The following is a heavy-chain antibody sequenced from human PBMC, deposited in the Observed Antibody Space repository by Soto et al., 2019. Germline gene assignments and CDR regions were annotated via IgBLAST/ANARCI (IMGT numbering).Heavy chain of an antibody. V-gene: IGHV1-18*01. CDR3: AREVYYYDSSGIDY. J-gene: IGHJ4*02. CDR1: GYTFTSYG. Sequence: GASVKVSCKASGYTFTSYGISWARQAPGQGLEWMGWISAYNGNTNYAQKLQGRVTMTTDTSTSTAYMELRSLRSDDTAVYYCAREVYYYDSSGIDYWGQGTLVTVSS. CDR2: ISAYNGNT. D-gene: IGHD3-22*01.